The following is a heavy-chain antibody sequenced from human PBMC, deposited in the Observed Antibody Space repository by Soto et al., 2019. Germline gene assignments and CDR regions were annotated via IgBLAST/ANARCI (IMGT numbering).Heavy chain of an antibody. Sequence: GGSLRLSCAASGFTFSSYWMSWVRQAPGKGLEWVANIKQDGSEKYYVDSVKGRFTISRDNAKNSLYLQMNSLRAEDTAVYYCARVYYYDSSGSDYYYGMDVWGQGTTVTAP. D-gene: IGHD3-22*01. V-gene: IGHV3-7*05. CDR3: ARVYYYDSSGSDYYYGMDV. CDR1: GFTFSSYW. J-gene: IGHJ6*02. CDR2: IKQDGSEK.